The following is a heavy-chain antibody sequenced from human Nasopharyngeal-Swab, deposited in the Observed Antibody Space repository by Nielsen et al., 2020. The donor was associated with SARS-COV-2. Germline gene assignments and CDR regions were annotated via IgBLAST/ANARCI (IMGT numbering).Heavy chain of an antibody. D-gene: IGHD3-10*01. CDR2: ISSSGSTI. Sequence: GESLKISCAASGFTFSSYEMNWVRQAPGKGLEWVSYISSSGSTIYYADSVKGRFTISRDNAKNSLYLQMSSLRAEDTAVYYCALLYGSGRGYGMDVWGQGTTVTVSS. V-gene: IGHV3-48*03. CDR1: GFTFSSYE. CDR3: ALLYGSGRGYGMDV. J-gene: IGHJ6*02.